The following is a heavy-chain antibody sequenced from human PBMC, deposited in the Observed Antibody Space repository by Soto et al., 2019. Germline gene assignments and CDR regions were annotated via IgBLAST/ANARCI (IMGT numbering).Heavy chain of an antibody. V-gene: IGHV1-46*01. J-gene: IGHJ5*02. CDR1: GYTFTSYY. Sequence: GASVKVSCKSSGYTFTSYYMPWVRQAPGQGLEWMGIINPSGGSTSYAQKFQGRVTMTRDTSTSTVYMELSSLRSEDTAVYYCARGLSKLVRYGWFDPWGQGTLVTVSS. CDR2: INPSGGST. CDR3: ARGLSKLVRYGWFDP. D-gene: IGHD6-6*01.